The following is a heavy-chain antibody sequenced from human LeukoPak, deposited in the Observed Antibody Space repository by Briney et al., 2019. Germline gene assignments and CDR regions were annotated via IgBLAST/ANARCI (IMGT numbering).Heavy chain of an antibody. V-gene: IGHV4-4*02. CDR1: GDSINSLDS. D-gene: IGHD3-22*01. Sequence: SETLSLTCTVSGDSINSLDSWSWVRQPPGKGLEWIGEMYLSGTTHSNPSVKSRVTISIDKSKNQFFLNLSSVTAADTAVYYCAGLVGRYSSGLYYYYFDYWGQGTLVTVSS. J-gene: IGHJ4*02. CDR3: AGLVGRYSSGLYYYYFDY. CDR2: MYLSGTT.